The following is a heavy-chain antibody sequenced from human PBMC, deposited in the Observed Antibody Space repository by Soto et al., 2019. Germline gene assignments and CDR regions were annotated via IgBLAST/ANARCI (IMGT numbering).Heavy chain of an antibody. V-gene: IGHV1-18*01. J-gene: IGHJ4*02. CDR2: INADNGNT. D-gene: IGHD3-10*01. CDR1: GYTFTSYG. Sequence: QVQLVQSGAEVKKPGASVKVSCKASGYTFTSYGISWVRQAPGQGLEWMGWINADNGNTNYAQKLQGRVTMTTDTSTRTAYTELRRLRSDDTAVYYWAREDYYGARGAYWGQGTLVTVSS. CDR3: AREDYYGARGAY.